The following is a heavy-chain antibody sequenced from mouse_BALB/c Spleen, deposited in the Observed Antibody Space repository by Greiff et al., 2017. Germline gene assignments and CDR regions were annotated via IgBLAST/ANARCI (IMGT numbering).Heavy chain of an antibody. Sequence: DVMLVESGGGLVQPGGSLRLSCATSGFTFTDYYMSWVRQPPGKALEWLGFIRNKANGYTTEYSASVKGRFTISRDNSQSILYLQMNTLRAEDSATYYCAREDYGNYGDAMDYWGQGTSVTVSS. V-gene: IGHV7-3*02. CDR3: AREDYGNYGDAMDY. CDR1: GFTFTDYY. J-gene: IGHJ4*01. CDR2: IRNKANGYTT. D-gene: IGHD2-1*01.